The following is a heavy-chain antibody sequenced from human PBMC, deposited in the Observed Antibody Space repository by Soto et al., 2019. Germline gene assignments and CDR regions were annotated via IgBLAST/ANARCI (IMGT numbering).Heavy chain of an antibody. CDR2: IGGSGDNT. D-gene: IGHD5-12*01. CDR3: AKGTELASIPEGFDY. Sequence: GGSLRLSCAASGYTISSYAMSWVRQAPGKGLEWVSAIGGSGDNTYYADSVNGRFTISKDRSTNTLYLQMNSLRADDTALYYCAKGTELASIPEGFDYWGQGTPVTVSS. CDR1: GYTISSYA. J-gene: IGHJ4*02. V-gene: IGHV3-23*01.